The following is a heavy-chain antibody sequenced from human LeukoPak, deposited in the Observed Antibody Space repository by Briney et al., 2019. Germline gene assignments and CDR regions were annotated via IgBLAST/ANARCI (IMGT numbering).Heavy chain of an antibody. CDR1: GSTFSDYG. D-gene: IGHD3-22*01. CDR3: ATDSSGYYVFDY. CDR2: ISSSSSYI. Sequence: GGSLRLSCAASGSTFSDYGFHWVRQAPGKGLEWVSSISSSSSYIYYADSVKGRFTISRDNAKNSLYLQMNSLRAEDTAVYYCATDSSGYYVFDYWGQGTLVTVSS. V-gene: IGHV3-21*01. J-gene: IGHJ4*02.